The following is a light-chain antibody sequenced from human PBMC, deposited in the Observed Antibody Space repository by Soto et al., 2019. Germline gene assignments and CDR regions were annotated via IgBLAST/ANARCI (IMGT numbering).Light chain of an antibody. CDR1: QSITTY. J-gene: IGKJ3*01. CDR3: QQSYSTPLT. Sequence: DIQMTQSPSSLFASVGDRVTITCRASQSITTYLNWYQQKPGKAHKLLIYAASRLQSGVPSRFSGRGSGTDFTLTISGLQPEYFATYYCQQSYSTPLTVGPGTKVDIK. CDR2: AAS. V-gene: IGKV1-39*01.